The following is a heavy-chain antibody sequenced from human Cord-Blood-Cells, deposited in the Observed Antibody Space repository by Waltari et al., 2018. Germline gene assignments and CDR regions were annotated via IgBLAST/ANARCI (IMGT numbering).Heavy chain of an antibody. V-gene: IGHV4-31*03. CDR1: GGSISSGGYY. CDR2: SRYSGIP. J-gene: IGHJ4*02. CDR3: ARGPVYSVSYYYFDY. Sequence: QVQLQESGPGLVKPSQTLSLTCTVSGGSISSGGYYWSWIRQHPGQGLEWVWYSRYSGIPCYNPAHEGRFTMSVDTSKNQFSLKRGSVTAADTAVYYCARGPVYSVSYYYFDYWGQGTLVTVSS. D-gene: IGHD1-26*01.